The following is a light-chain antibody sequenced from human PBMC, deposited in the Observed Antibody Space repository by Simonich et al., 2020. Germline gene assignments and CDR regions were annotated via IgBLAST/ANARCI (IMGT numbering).Light chain of an antibody. V-gene: IGKV1-13*02. CDR2: DAS. J-gene: IGKJ5*01. Sequence: AIQLTQSPSSLSASVGDRVTITCRASQGISSALAWYQQKPGKAPKLLIYDASSLKSGVPSRFSGSGSGTDFTLTISSLQPEDFATYYCQQFNSYSLITFGQGTRLEIK. CDR1: QGISSA. CDR3: QQFNSYSLIT.